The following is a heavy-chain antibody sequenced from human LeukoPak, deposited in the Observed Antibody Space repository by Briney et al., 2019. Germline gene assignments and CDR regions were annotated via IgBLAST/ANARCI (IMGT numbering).Heavy chain of an antibody. J-gene: IGHJ3*02. CDR3: ARDALRSVATDRPYTSDAFDI. V-gene: IGHV4-61*02. Sequence: SQTLSLTCTVSGGSISSGSYYWSWIRQPAGKGLEWIGRIYTSGSTNYNPSLKSRVTISVDTSKNQFSLKLSSVTAADTALYYCARDALRSVATDRPYTSDAFDIWGQGTMVTVSS. CDR2: IYTSGST. D-gene: IGHD5-12*01. CDR1: GGSISSGSYY.